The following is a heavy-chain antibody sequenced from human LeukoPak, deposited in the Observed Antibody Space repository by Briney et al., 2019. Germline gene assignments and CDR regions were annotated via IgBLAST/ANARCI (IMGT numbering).Heavy chain of an antibody. CDR1: GGSISDYS. J-gene: IGHJ4*02. D-gene: IGHD3-9*01. CDR3: ARSTSTMTAYVY. V-gene: IGHV4-59*01. Sequence: SETLSLTCTVSGGSISDYSWSWIRQPPGKGLEWIGYIYYSGSTNYNPSLKSRVTISVDTSKSQFSLKLASVTAADTAVYYCARSTSTMTAYVYWGQGTLVTVSS. CDR2: IYYSGST.